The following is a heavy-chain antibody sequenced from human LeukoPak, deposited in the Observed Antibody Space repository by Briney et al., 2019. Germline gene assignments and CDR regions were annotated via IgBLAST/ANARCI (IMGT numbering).Heavy chain of an antibody. Sequence: SESLSLTCTVYGGPISSPIYYSGWIRQPPGKRPERIGNIYYRGSSYYNPSLHSRGTISVVPSKNQFSLRLCCGTAADTAVYYCTRILVLSSGWTPFDYWGQGALVTVSS. V-gene: IGHV4-39*01. CDR1: GGPISSPIYY. CDR3: TRILVLSSGWTPFDY. J-gene: IGHJ4*02. CDR2: IYYRGSS. D-gene: IGHD6-19*01.